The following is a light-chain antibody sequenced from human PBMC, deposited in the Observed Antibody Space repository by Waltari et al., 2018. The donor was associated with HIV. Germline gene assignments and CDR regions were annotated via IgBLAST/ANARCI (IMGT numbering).Light chain of an antibody. V-gene: IGKV3-20*01. CDR1: QSISSSY. J-gene: IGKJ2*01. Sequence: VLTQSPGTLSMFPGERATLSCRASQSISSSYLAWYQQKPGQSPRLHISGASSRTTGIPDRFIGSGSGTDFTLIITRLEREDFAVYFCQYSKTFGQGTKLEI. CDR3: QYSKT. CDR2: GAS.